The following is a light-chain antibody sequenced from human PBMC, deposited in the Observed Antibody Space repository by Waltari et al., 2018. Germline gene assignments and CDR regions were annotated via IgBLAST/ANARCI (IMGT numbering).Light chain of an antibody. CDR1: QSVSNC. Sequence: EIVLTQSPATLSLSPGERATLSCRASQSVSNCIAWYQQRPGQAPRLLVHDAFNRATGHPARCGGGGCCTDYSLTSSSLEAEDFAVYHCQQCTDWLTFGGGTKVEFK. J-gene: IGKJ4*01. V-gene: IGKV3-11*01. CDR3: QQCTDWLT. CDR2: DAF.